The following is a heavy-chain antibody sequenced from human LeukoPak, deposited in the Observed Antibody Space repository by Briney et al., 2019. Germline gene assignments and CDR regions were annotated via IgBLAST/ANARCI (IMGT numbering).Heavy chain of an antibody. CDR3: AAVATTSSWFAH. CDR1: GFNVTSNY. J-gene: IGHJ5*02. D-gene: IGHD2/OR15-2a*01. CDR2: VYSGGYT. Sequence: GGSLRLSCAVSGFNVTSNYMTWVRQVPGKGLEWVSTVYSGGYTYYADFVKGRFTISRDNSENTVSLQMSSLRADDTAVYFCAAVATTSSWFAHWGQGTLVTASS. V-gene: IGHV3-66*01.